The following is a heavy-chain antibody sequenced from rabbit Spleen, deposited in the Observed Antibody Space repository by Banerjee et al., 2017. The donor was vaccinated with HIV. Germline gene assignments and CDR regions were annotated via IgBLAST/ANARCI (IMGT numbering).Heavy chain of an antibody. V-gene: IGHV1S40*01. CDR1: GVSFISSSY. D-gene: IGHD2-1*01. J-gene: IGHJ4*01. Sequence: QSLEESGGDLVKPGASLTLTCTASGVSFISSSYMCWVRQAPGKGLEWIACIDVGSSGFTYFATWAKGRFTCSKTSSTTVTLQMTGLTAADTATYFCARGSATMTLVITGYYLSLWGQGTLVTVS. CDR3: ARGSATMTLVITGYYLSL. CDR2: IDVGSSGFT.